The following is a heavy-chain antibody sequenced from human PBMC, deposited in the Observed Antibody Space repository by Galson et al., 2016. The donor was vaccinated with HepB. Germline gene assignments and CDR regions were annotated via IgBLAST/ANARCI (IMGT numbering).Heavy chain of an antibody. V-gene: IGHV6-1*01. J-gene: IGHJ4*02. Sequence: SVSSNSAGWNWIRQSPSRGLEWLGRTFYRSNWQNDYAESVKSRITINPDTSKNQFSLQLNSVTPDDTAVYYCARSYLLGRGFGWWGQGTLVTVSS. D-gene: IGHD7-27*01. CDR3: ARSYLLGRGFGW. CDR1: SVSSNSAG. CDR2: TFYRSNWQN.